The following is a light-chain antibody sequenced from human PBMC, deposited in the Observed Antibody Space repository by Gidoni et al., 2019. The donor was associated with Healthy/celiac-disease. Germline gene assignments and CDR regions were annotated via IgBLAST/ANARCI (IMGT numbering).Light chain of an antibody. CDR3: QQNYSTPRGT. Sequence: DIQMTPSPSSLSASDADRVTITCRASQSISSYLNWYQQKPGKAPKLLIYAASSTQSGVPSRFSGSGSGTEFTLTISSLQPEDFAAYYCQQNYSTPRGTFGQGTKVEIK. CDR1: QSISSY. J-gene: IGKJ1*01. V-gene: IGKV1-39*01. CDR2: AAS.